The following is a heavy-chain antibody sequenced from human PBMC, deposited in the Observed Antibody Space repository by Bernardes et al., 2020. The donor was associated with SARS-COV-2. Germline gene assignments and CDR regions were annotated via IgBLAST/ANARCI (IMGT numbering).Heavy chain of an antibody. CDR3: ARGGLYYYDSSGYYNDAFDI. Sequence: GGSLRLSCAASGFTFSSSWMHWVRQPPGKGLVWVSRINSDGSSTNYADSVKGRFSISRDNAKNTLYLQMNSLRAEDTAVYYCARGGLYYYDSSGYYNDAFDIWGQGTMVTVSS. J-gene: IGHJ3*02. CDR1: GFTFSSSW. CDR2: INSDGSST. V-gene: IGHV3-74*01. D-gene: IGHD3-22*01.